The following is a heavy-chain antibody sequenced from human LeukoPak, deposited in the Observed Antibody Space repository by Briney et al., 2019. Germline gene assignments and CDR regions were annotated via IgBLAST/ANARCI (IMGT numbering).Heavy chain of an antibody. CDR3: ARWLQYRPYSLDV. CDR2: IKQDGSEK. J-gene: IGHJ6*02. V-gene: IGHV3-7*05. D-gene: IGHD4-11*01. CDR1: GFTFSRYW. Sequence: GGSLRLSCAASGFTFSRYWMTWVRRAPGKGLEWVANIKQDGSEKYYVEFVKGRFTISRDNAKNSVYLQMNSLTAEDTAMYYCARWLQYRPYSLDVWGQGTTVTVSS.